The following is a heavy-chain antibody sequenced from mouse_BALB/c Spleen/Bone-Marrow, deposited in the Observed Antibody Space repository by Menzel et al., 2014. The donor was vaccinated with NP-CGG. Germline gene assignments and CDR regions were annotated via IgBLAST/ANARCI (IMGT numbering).Heavy chain of an antibody. CDR2: IYPGSGNA. CDR3: TRSGVRTFAY. J-gene: IGHJ3*01. Sequence: QVQLQQSGAELARPGASVKLSCKASGYTFTDYYINWVKQRTGQGLEWIGEIYPGSGNAYYNEKFKGEATLTADKSSSTAYMQLSSLTSEDSAAYFCTRSGVRTFAYRGQGTLVTVST. CDR1: GYTFTDYY. V-gene: IGHV1-77*01. D-gene: IGHD2-14*01.